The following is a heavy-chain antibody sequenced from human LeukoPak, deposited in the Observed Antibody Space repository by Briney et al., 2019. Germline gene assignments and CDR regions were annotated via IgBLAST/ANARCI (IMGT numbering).Heavy chain of an antibody. Sequence: SGTLSLTCAVSGGSISSSNWWSWVRQPPGKGLEWIGEIYHSGSTNYNPSLKSRVTISVDKSENQFSLKLSSVTAADTAVYYCARVAYYYDSSGYLDYWGQGTLVTVSS. CDR2: IYHSGST. CDR3: ARVAYYYDSSGYLDY. CDR1: GGSISSSNW. V-gene: IGHV4-4*02. D-gene: IGHD3-22*01. J-gene: IGHJ4*02.